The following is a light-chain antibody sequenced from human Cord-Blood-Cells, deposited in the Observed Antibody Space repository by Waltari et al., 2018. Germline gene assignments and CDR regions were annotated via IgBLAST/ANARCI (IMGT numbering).Light chain of an antibody. Sequence: DIVMTQSLDYLAVSLGERATINCKSSQSVLYSSNQKNYLAWDQQKPGQPPKLLIYWASTRESGVPDRFSGSGSGTDFTLTISSLQAEDVAVYYCQQYYSTPLTFGGGTKVEIK. CDR1: QSVLYSSNQKNY. J-gene: IGKJ4*01. CDR3: QQYYSTPLT. V-gene: IGKV4-1*01. CDR2: WAS.